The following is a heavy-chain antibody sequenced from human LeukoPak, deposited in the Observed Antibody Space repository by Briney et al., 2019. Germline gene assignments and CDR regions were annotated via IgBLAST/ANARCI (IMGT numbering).Heavy chain of an antibody. D-gene: IGHD3-22*01. CDR1: GFTFDDYA. J-gene: IGHJ3*02. CDR2: INWNSDSI. CDR3: AREGLGYDSSGYGAFDI. Sequence: PGGSLRLSCAVSGFTFDDYAMHWVRQVPGKGLEWVSGINWNSDSIGYADSVKGRFTTSRDNAKNSLYLQMNSLRAEDTAVYYCAREGLGYDSSGYGAFDIWGQGTVVTVSS. V-gene: IGHV3-9*01.